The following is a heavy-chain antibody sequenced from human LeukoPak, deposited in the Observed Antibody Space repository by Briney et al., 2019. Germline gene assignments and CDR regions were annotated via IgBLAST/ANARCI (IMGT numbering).Heavy chain of an antibody. J-gene: IGHJ4*02. V-gene: IGHV3-21*01. CDR2: ISSSSSYI. D-gene: IGHD2-2*01. Sequence: GGSLRLSCAASGFTFSSYAMSWVRQAPGKGLEWVSSISSSSSYIYYADSVKGRFTISRDNAKNSLYLQMNSLRAEDTAVYYCARDIVVAGGYWGQGTLVTVSS. CDR1: GFTFSSYA. CDR3: ARDIVVAGGY.